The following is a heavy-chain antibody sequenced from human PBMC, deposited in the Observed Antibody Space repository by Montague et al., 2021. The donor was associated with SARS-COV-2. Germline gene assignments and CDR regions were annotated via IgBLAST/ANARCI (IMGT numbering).Heavy chain of an antibody. CDR3: AKDWGIVAHTTRDYYYYGMDV. CDR1: GFTFSGYA. D-gene: IGHD3-16*01. V-gene: IGHV3-23*01. Sequence: SLRLSCAASGFTFSGYAMSWVRQAPGKGLEWVSAISGSGGSTYYADSVKGRFTISRDNSKNTLYLQMNSLRAEDTAVYYCAKDWGIVAHTTRDYYYYGMDVWGQGTTVTVSS. J-gene: IGHJ6*02. CDR2: ISGSGGST.